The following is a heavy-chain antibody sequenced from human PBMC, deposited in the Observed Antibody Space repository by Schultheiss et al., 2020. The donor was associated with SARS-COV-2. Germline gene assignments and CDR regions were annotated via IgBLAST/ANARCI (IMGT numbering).Heavy chain of an antibody. J-gene: IGHJ6*02. V-gene: IGHV3-74*01. D-gene: IGHD3-3*01. CDR2: IKPDGTYT. Sequence: GGSLRLSCAASGFPFNNHWMHWVRQAPGEGLVWVSEIKPDGTYTGHADTLKGRFTISRDNAKNTLYLQMNSLRAEDSAVYYCAIHPVGVVIIPYGMDVWGQGTTVTVAS. CDR1: GFPFNNHW. CDR3: AIHPVGVVIIPYGMDV.